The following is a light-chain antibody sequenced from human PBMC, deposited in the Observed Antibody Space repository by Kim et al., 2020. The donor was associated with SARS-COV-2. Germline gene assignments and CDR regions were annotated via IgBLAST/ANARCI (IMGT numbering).Light chain of an antibody. CDR3: QQFDTVPLT. CDR1: HDSNIF. CDR2: DAS. V-gene: IGKV1-33*01. Sequence: ASVGDQVTITCQAGHDSNIFLNWFQQKPGEAPKLLISDASSLETGLPSRFSGSGSGTHFTFTISSLQPGDVATYYCQQFDTVPLTFGGGTKVDIK. J-gene: IGKJ4*01.